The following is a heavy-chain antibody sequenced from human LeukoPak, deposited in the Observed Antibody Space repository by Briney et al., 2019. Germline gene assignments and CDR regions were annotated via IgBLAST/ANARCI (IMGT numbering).Heavy chain of an antibody. CDR1: GFTFSSYG. V-gene: IGHV3-33*01. D-gene: IGHD1-26*01. J-gene: IGHJ5*02. Sequence: QPGRSLRLSCAASGFTFSSYGMHWVRQAPGKGLEWVAVICYDGSNKYYADSVKGRFTISRDNFKNTLYLQMNSLRAEDTAVYYCARADPIVNWFDPWGQGTLVTVSS. CDR2: ICYDGSNK. CDR3: ARADPIVNWFDP.